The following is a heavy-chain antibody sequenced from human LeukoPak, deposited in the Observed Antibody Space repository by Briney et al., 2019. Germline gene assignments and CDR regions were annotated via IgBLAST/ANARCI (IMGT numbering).Heavy chain of an antibody. V-gene: IGHV3-30-3*01. CDR3: ARDGGVATEDAFDI. CDR1: GFTFSSYA. D-gene: IGHD3-16*01. Sequence: PGGSLRLSCAASGFTFSSYAMHWVRQAPGKGLEWVAVISYDGSNKYYADSVKGRFTISRDNSKNTLYLQMNSLRAEDTAVYYCARDGGVATEDAFDIWGQGTMVTVSS. J-gene: IGHJ3*02. CDR2: ISYDGSNK.